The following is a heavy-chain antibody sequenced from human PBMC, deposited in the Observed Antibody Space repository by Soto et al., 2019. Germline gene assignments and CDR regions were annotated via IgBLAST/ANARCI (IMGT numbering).Heavy chain of an antibody. CDR2: INPSSGRT. Sequence: ASVKVSCKASGYTFTSYSMHWVRQAPGQGLEWMGIINPSSGRTSYAQNFQGRVTMTSDTSTSIVYMEMSSLKSEDTAVYYCARDHNFGFILYAMDVWGQGSTVTVSS. D-gene: IGHD2-15*01. CDR1: GYTFTSYS. V-gene: IGHV1-46*01. CDR3: ARDHNFGFILYAMDV. J-gene: IGHJ6*02.